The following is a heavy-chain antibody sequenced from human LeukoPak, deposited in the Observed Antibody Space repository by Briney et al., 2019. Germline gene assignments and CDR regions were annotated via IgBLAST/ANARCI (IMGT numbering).Heavy chain of an antibody. CDR3: ARDRYKYYGSGSYNLDY. V-gene: IGHV3-11*01. CDR1: GFTFSDYY. D-gene: IGHD3-10*01. J-gene: IGHJ4*02. CDR2: ISSSGTSI. Sequence: GGSLRLSCAASGFTFSDYYMTWIREAPGRGLEWVSYISSSGTSIHYADSVKGRFTISRDNAKNSLYLQMNSLRAEDTAVYYCARDRYKYYGSGSYNLDYWGQGTRATVSS.